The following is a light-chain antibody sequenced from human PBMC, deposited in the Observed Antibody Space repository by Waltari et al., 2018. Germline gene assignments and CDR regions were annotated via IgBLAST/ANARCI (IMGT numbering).Light chain of an antibody. CDR3: SSYGGSNNFAV. J-gene: IGLJ2*01. CDR2: DVN. V-gene: IGLV2-8*01. Sequence: QSALTQPPSASGSPGQSVTISCTGTSSAVVAYDYVSWYQQHPGNAPKFIIYDVNKRPSGVPDRFSGSKSGNTASLTVSGLQAEDEADYYCSSYGGSNNFAVFGGGTKLTVL. CDR1: SSAVVAYDY.